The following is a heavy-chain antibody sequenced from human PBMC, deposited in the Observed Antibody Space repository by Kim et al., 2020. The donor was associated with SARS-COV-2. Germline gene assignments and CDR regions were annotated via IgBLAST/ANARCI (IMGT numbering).Heavy chain of an antibody. CDR1: GGSFSGYY. CDR2: INHSGST. CDR3: ARLWPYSSGRYFDY. D-gene: IGHD6-19*01. J-gene: IGHJ4*02. Sequence: SETLSLTCAVYGGSFSGYYWSWIRQPPGKGLEWIGEINHSGSTNYNPSLKSRVTISVDTSKNQFSLKLSSVTAADTAVYYCARLWPYSSGRYFDYWGQGTLVTVSS. V-gene: IGHV4-34*01.